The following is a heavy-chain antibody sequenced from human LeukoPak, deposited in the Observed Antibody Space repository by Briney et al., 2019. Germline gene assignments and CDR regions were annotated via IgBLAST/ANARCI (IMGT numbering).Heavy chain of an antibody. Sequence: ASVKVSCKASGYTFTSYDINWVRQAPGQGLEWMGWMNPNSGNTGYAQKFQGRVTMTRNTSISTAYMELSSLRSEDTAVYYCARAYYDFWSGYYNDYYYGMDVWGQGTTVTVSS. J-gene: IGHJ6*02. D-gene: IGHD3-3*01. CDR3: ARAYYDFWSGYYNDYYYGMDV. CDR1: GYTFTSYD. CDR2: MNPNSGNT. V-gene: IGHV1-8*01.